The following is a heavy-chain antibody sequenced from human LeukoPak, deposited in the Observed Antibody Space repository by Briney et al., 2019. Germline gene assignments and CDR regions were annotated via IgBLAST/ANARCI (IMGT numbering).Heavy chain of an antibody. CDR3: ARVAYSSSWYGAYYYYYMDF. J-gene: IGHJ6*03. CDR1: GYTFTSYD. D-gene: IGHD6-13*01. CDR2: MNPNSGNT. V-gene: IGHV1-8*02. Sequence: GASVKVSCKASGYTFTSYDINWVRQATGQGLEWMGWMNPNSGNTGYAQKFQGRVTMTRNTSISTAYMELSSLRSEDTAVYYCARVAYSSSWYGAYYYYYMDFWGKGTTVTVSS.